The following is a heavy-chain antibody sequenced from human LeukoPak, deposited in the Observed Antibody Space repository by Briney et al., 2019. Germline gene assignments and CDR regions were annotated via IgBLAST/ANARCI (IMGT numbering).Heavy chain of an antibody. CDR2: ISGSGTTT. D-gene: IGHD2-8*01. Sequence: GASLRLSCAASGFTFSSYVMSWVRQAPGKGLEWVSGISGSGTTTYYADSVKGRFTISRDNSKNTLYLQMNSLRAEDTAVYYCAKDGPRGYCTNGVCYLFDYWGQGTLVTVSS. CDR1: GFTFSSYV. J-gene: IGHJ4*02. V-gene: IGHV3-23*01. CDR3: AKDGPRGYCTNGVCYLFDY.